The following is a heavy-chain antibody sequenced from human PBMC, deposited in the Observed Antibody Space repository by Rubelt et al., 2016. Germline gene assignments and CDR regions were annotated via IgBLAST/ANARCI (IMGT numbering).Heavy chain of an antibody. CDR2: INPDSGGT. CDR3: ARCLRPADY. V-gene: IGHV1-2*02. J-gene: IGHJ4*02. Sequence: QLEQSGAELKEPGASVKVSCKASGFNFLSFGITWLRKAPGQGLEWMGWINPDSGGTNYAQKFQGRVTMTRDTSIKTAFMELSSLRSDDTAVYYCARCLRPADYWGQGTLVTVSS. D-gene: IGHD5/OR15-5a*01. CDR1: GFNFLSFG.